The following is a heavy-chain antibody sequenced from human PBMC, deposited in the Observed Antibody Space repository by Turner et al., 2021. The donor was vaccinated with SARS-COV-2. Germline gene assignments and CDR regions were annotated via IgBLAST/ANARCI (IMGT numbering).Heavy chain of an antibody. Sequence: QLQLQESGPGLVKPSETLSLTCTVSGGSISSRSYFWGWIRQPPGKGLEWIGSIYYSGSTYHNPSLKSRVTISVDTSKNHFSLNLTSVTAADTAVYYCGRQAYDNGWPRYFDYSGQGILVTVSS. J-gene: IGHJ4*02. CDR3: GRQAYDNGWPRYFDY. CDR1: GGSISSRSYF. CDR2: IYYSGST. V-gene: IGHV4-39*01. D-gene: IGHD6-19*01.